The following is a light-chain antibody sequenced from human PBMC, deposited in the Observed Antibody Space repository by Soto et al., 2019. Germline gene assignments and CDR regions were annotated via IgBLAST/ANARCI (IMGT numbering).Light chain of an antibody. Sequence: QSALTQPASVSGSPGQSITISCTGTSSDVGGYNYVSWYQQHPGKAPKLMIFEVTNRPSGVSNRLSGSKSGNTASLTISGLHSEYEPDYCCSSFTSSSAQVFGGVTKLTVL. CDR3: SSFTSSSAQV. J-gene: IGLJ2*01. CDR1: SSDVGGYNY. V-gene: IGLV2-14*03. CDR2: EVT.